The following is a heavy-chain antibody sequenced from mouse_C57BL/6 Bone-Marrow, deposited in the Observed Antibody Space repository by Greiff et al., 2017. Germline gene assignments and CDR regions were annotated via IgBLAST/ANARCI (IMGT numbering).Heavy chain of an antibody. D-gene: IGHD2-4*01. J-gene: IGHJ4*01. V-gene: IGHV1-76*01. CDR3: ARRYYDYDDAMDY. CDR2: IYPGSGNT. Sequence: VQLQQSGAELVRPGASVKLSCKASGYTFTDYYINWVKQRPGQGLEWIARIYPGSGNTYYNEKFKGKATLTAEKSSSTAYMQLSSLTSADSAVYFCARRYYDYDDAMDYWGQGTSVTVSS. CDR1: GYTFTDYY.